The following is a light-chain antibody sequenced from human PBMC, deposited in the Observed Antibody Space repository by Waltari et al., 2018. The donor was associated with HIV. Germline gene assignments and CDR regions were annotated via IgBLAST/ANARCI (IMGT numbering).Light chain of an antibody. CDR1: ALPKHY. CDR3: QSTDTAGTVGV. J-gene: IGLJ3*02. CDR2: KDT. Sequence: SSELTQPPSMSVSPGPTARITCSGDALPKHYAYWYQQKSGRAPVLIIFKDTYRPSGIPERFSGSTSGTTATLTISDVQAGDEADYYCQSTDTAGTVGVFGGGTKLT. V-gene: IGLV3-25*03.